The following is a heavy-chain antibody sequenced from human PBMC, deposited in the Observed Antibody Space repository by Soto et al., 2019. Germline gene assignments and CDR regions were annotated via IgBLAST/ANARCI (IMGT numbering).Heavy chain of an antibody. CDR1: GDSISSADYY. J-gene: IGHJ6*02. Sequence: SETLSLTCTVSGDSISSADYYWSWIRQTPGKGLEWIGHIFYSGTTYYDPSLKSRLTISVDTSKNHFSLRLTSVTAADTAVYYCARDLWVEPELYYYGMDVWGQGTTVTVSS. CDR3: ARDLWVEPELYYYGMDV. V-gene: IGHV4-30-4*01. D-gene: IGHD1-1*01. CDR2: IFYSGTT.